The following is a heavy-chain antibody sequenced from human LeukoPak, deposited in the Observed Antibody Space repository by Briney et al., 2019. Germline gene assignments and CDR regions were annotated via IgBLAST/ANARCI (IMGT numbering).Heavy chain of an antibody. CDR2: IYYSGST. CDR3: ARASPPLVVATLVDY. CDR1: GGSISSSSYY. D-gene: IGHD5-12*01. J-gene: IGHJ4*02. Sequence: SEALSLTCTVSGGSISSSSYYWGWIRQPPGKGREWIGNIYYSGSTNYNPSLKSRVTISVDTSKNQFSLNLSSVTAADTAVYYCARASPPLVVATLVDYWGQGTLVTVSS. V-gene: IGHV4-39*07.